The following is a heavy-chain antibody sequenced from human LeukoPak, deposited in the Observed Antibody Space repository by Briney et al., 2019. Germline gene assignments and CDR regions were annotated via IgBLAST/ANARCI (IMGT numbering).Heavy chain of an antibody. D-gene: IGHD3-22*01. J-gene: IGHJ4*02. CDR3: ARDYYDSSGYQVFDY. Sequence: TPSETLSLTCTVSGRSISSYYWSWIRQPAGKVLEWIGRIYTSGSTNYNPSLKSRVTMSVDTSKNQFSLKLSSVTAADTAVYYCARDYYDSSGYQVFDYWGQGTLVTVSS. V-gene: IGHV4-4*07. CDR2: IYTSGST. CDR1: GRSISSYY.